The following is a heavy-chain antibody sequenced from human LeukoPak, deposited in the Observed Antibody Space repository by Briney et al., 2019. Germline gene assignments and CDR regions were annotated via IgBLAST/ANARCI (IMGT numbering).Heavy chain of an antibody. CDR2: IIPIFGTA. CDR3: ARDGRDGYPGGYDAFDI. V-gene: IGHV1-69*01. J-gene: IGHJ3*02. Sequence: SVKVSCKASGGTFSSYAISWVRQAPGQGLEWMGGIIPIFGTANYAQKFQGRVAITADESTSTAYMELSSLRSEDTAVYYCARDGRDGYPGGYDAFDIWGQGTMVTVSS. CDR1: GGTFSSYA. D-gene: IGHD5-24*01.